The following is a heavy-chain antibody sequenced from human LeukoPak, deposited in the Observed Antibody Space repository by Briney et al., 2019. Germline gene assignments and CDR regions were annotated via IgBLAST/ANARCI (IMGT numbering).Heavy chain of an antibody. CDR2: IYYSGST. CDR1: GYSISSGYY. Sequence: SETLSLTCTVSGYSISSGYYWGWIRQPPGKGLEWIGYIYYSGSTDYNPSLNSRVTISRDTSKNHFSLELSSVTAADTAVYFCARGRVSSSSWSSTYYYYFYMDVWGKGTTVTVSS. D-gene: IGHD6-13*01. V-gene: IGHV4-61*03. CDR3: ARGRVSSSSWSSTYYYYFYMDV. J-gene: IGHJ6*03.